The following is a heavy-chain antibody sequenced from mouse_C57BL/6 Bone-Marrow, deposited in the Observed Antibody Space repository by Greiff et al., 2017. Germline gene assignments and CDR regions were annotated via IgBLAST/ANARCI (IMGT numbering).Heavy chain of an antibody. CDR2: IYPGDGET. Sequence: EVQLQQSGAELVKPGASVKLSCTASGFTFTDSCIHWVKQRPEQGLEWIGWIYPGDGETKYTSKFKDKATITADKSSSTAYLQLSSLTSEDSAVYFCTRALVYYDSDYWGQGTTLTVSS. D-gene: IGHD1-1*01. CDR3: TRALVYYDSDY. J-gene: IGHJ2*01. CDR1: GFTFTDSC. V-gene: IGHV14-2*01.